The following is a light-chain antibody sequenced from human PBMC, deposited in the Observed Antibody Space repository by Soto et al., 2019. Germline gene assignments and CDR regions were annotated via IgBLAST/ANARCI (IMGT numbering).Light chain of an antibody. CDR3: QSYDSSLSGSVV. CDR1: SSNIGAGYD. J-gene: IGLJ2*01. V-gene: IGLV1-40*01. CDR2: GNS. Sequence: QSVLTQPPSVSGAPGQRVTISCTGSSSNIGAGYDVHWYQQLPGTAPKLLIYGNSNRPSGVPDRFSGSKSGPSASLAIPGLHAEDEADYYCQSYDSSLSGSVVFGGGTKLTVL.